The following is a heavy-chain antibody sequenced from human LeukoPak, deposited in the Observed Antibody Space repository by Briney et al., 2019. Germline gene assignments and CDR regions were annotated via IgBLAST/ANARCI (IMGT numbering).Heavy chain of an antibody. CDR1: GGTFSSYA. Sequence: SVKVSCKASGGTFSSYAISWVRRAPGQGLEWMGGIIPIFGTANYAQKFQGRVTITTDESTSTAYMELSSLRSEDTAVYYCARVSRLKGYYFDYWGQGTLVTVSS. CDR2: IIPIFGTA. J-gene: IGHJ4*02. CDR3: ARVSRLKGYYFDY. V-gene: IGHV1-69*05.